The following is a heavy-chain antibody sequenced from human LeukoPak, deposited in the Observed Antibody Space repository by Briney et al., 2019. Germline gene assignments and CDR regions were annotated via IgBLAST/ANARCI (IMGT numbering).Heavy chain of an antibody. J-gene: IGHJ4*02. D-gene: IGHD5-24*01. V-gene: IGHV4-59*01. CDR1: GGSISGYY. CDR3: ARDRADGYNTIDY. CDR2: TSYSGNT. Sequence: SETPSLTCTVSGGSISGYYWSWVRQPPGKGLEWIGYTSYSGNTNYNPSLKSRITISLDTSKKQFSLTLTSVTAADTAVFYCARDRADGYNTIDYWGQGTLVTVSS.